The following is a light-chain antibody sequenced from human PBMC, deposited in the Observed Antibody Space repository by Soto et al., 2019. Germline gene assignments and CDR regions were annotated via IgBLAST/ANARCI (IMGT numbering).Light chain of an antibody. CDR1: QSVSSSY. CDR2: DAS. CDR3: KQYRRSRRFR. V-gene: IGKV3-20*01. J-gene: IGKJ3*01. Sequence: EIVLTQSPGTLSLSPGERATLSCRASQSVSSSYLAWYQQKPGQAPRLLIYDASSRATGIPDRFTGSGSGTDFTRTTKRLEREEGAVYYCKQYRRSRRFRFGTGTKGYI.